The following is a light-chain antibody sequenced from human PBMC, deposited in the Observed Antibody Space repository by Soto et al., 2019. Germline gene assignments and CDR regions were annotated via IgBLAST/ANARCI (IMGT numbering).Light chain of an antibody. CDR2: VAS. CDR1: QNIGTT. Sequence: DIQLTQSPPSLSASVGDKVTITCRASQNIGTTLNWYQLRPGKAPKLLIYVASTLQTGVPSRFSGTGSGSDFTLTINNLQPEDFATYSCQQTHSTPTFGQGTKVEIK. J-gene: IGKJ1*01. V-gene: IGKV1-39*01. CDR3: QQTHSTPT.